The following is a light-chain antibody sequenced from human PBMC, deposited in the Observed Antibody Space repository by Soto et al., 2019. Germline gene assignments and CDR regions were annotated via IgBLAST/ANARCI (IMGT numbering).Light chain of an antibody. CDR3: QQYYSAPRT. CDR1: QNVLHSSNNKNY. J-gene: IGKJ1*01. V-gene: IGKV4-1*01. Sequence: DIVMAQSPDSLSVSLGERATINCKSSQNVLHSSNNKNYLSWYQKKPGQPPKLLIYWASTRESGVPDRFSGSGSGTDFTLTISNLQAEDVAVYYCQQYYSAPRTFGQGTKVEIK. CDR2: WAS.